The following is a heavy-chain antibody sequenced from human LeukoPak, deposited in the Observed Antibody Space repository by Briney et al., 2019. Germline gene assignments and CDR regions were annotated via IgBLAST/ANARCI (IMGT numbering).Heavy chain of an antibody. D-gene: IGHD3-22*01. V-gene: IGHV3-15*07. CDR2: IKSKTDGGTR. CDR3: TSGRGFYYDT. J-gene: IGHJ5*02. CDR1: TFTFNNAW. Sequence: GGSLRLSCAASTFTFNNAWANWVRRAPGKGLEWVGRIKSKTDGGTRDYAAPVKGRFTISRDDSTNTLYLQMNSLTTEDTAVYYCTSGRGFYYDTWDQGTLVTVSS.